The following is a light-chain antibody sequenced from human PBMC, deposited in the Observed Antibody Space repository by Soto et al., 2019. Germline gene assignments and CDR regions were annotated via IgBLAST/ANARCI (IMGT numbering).Light chain of an antibody. J-gene: IGKJ4*01. CDR3: QQRISWPLT. CDR1: QSVSSY. CDR2: DAS. V-gene: IGKV3-11*01. Sequence: EIVLTQSPATLSLSPGERATLSCRASQSVSSYLGWYQQKPGQAPRLLIYDASNRATGIPARFGGSGSGTDVPLTISSLEPEDFAVYYCQQRISWPLTFGGGTKVEI.